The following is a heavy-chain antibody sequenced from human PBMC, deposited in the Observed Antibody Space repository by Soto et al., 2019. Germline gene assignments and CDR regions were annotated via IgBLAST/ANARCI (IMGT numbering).Heavy chain of an antibody. Sequence: NPGGSLRLSCAASGFTFSSYSMNWVRQAPGKGLEWVSSISSSSSYIYYADSVKGRFTISRDNAKNSLYLQMNSLRAEDTAVYYCASGIAVAGNNWFDPWGQGTLVTVSS. CDR3: ASGIAVAGNNWFDP. J-gene: IGHJ5*02. CDR1: GFTFSSYS. CDR2: ISSSSSYI. V-gene: IGHV3-21*01. D-gene: IGHD6-19*01.